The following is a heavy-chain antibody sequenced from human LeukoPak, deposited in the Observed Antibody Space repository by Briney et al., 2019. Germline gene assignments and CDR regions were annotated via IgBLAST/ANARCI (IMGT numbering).Heavy chain of an antibody. V-gene: IGHV3-53*01. D-gene: IGHD6-6*01. CDR1: GFTVSSNY. CDR3: SYSSSSVGYMDV. CDR2: IYSGGST. J-gene: IGHJ6*03. Sequence: PGGSLRLSCAASGFTVSSNYMSCVRQAPGKGLEWVSVIYSGGSTYYADSVKGRFTISRDKSKNTLYLQMNSLRAEDTAVYYSSYSSSSVGYMDVWGKGSTGTVSS.